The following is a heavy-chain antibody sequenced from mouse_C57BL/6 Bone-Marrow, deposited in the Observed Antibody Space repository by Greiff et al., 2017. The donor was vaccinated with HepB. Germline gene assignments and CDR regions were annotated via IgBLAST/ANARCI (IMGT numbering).Heavy chain of an antibody. CDR1: GFNIKNTY. D-gene: IGHD4-1*01. CDR2: IDPANGNT. CDR3: APNWDEGAFDY. J-gene: IGHJ2*01. Sequence: VQLQQSVAELVRPGASVKLSCTASGFNIKNTYIHWVKQRPEQGLEWIGRIDPANGNTKYAPKFQGKATITADTSSNTAYLQLSSLTSEDTAIYYCAPNWDEGAFDYWGQGTTLTVSS. V-gene: IGHV14-3*01.